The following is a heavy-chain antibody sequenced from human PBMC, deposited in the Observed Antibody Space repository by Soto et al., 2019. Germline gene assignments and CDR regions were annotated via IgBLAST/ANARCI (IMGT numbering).Heavy chain of an antibody. Sequence: QVQLQESGPGLVKPSQTVSLTCTVSGGSISSGGHYWSWIRQHPGKGLEWIGYIYYIVDVNYTPSIMSRVALSADTSQNQFSLTLTSLTAADTAVYYCARVNYYDSSGDYIGFDYWGQGILVTVSS. CDR3: ARVNYYDSSGDYIGFDY. CDR2: IYYIVDV. J-gene: IGHJ4*02. D-gene: IGHD3-22*01. V-gene: IGHV4-31*03. CDR1: GGSISSGGHY.